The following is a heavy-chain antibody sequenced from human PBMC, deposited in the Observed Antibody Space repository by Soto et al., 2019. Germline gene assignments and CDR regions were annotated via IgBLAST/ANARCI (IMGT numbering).Heavy chain of an antibody. CDR2: IRNRANTYAT. CDR1: GFTFAGSA. D-gene: IGHD1-1*01. CDR3: AGPGPFDS. J-gene: IGHJ4*02. V-gene: IGHV3-73*01. Sequence: DVQMVESGGDLVQPGGSLKLSCTTTGFTFAGSAIHWVRQAPGKGLEWVGRIRNRANTYATAYPASVTGRFTISRDDSKATAYLEMKSLKTEDTAMYYCAGPGPFDSWGQGTLVTVSS.